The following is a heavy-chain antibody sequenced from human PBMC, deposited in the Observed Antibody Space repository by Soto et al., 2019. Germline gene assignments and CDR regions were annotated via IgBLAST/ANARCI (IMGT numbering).Heavy chain of an antibody. CDR1: GYSFTSYW. CDR2: IYPGDSDT. Sequence: GESLKISCKGSGYSFTSYWIGWVRQMPGKGLEWMGIIYPGDSDTRYSPSFQGQVTISADKSISTAYLQWSSLKASDTAMYYCVRQPLVPAATYSLFDYWGQGTLVTVSS. D-gene: IGHD2-2*01. CDR3: VRQPLVPAATYSLFDY. J-gene: IGHJ4*02. V-gene: IGHV5-51*01.